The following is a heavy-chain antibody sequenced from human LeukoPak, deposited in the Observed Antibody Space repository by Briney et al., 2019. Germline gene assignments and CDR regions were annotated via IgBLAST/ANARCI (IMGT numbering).Heavy chain of an antibody. D-gene: IGHD3-16*01. CDR1: GVTVNNNY. J-gene: IGHJ4*02. Sequence: GGSLRLSCAASGVTVNNNYMTWVRQAPGKGLQWVSVIFYSGSTSYADSVKGRFTMSRDNSKNTLYLQMDNLRDEDTAVYYCTTHSGGHWGQGTLVTVSS. CDR2: IFYSGST. CDR3: TTHSGGH. V-gene: IGHV3-66*01.